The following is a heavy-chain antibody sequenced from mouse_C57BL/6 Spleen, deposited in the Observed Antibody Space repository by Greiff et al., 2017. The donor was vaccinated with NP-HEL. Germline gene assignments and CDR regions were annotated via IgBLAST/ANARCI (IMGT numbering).Heavy chain of an antibody. CDR1: GYTFTSYW. CDR2: IDPSDSET. CDR3: ARGATGGAWFAY. D-gene: IGHD3-1*01. Sequence: QVQLQQPGAELVRPGSSVKLSCKASGYTFTSYWMHWVKQRPIQGLEWIGNIDPSDSETHYNQKFKDKATLTVDKSSSTAYMQLSSLTSEDSAVYYCARGATGGAWFAYWGQGTLVTVSA. J-gene: IGHJ3*01. V-gene: IGHV1-52*01.